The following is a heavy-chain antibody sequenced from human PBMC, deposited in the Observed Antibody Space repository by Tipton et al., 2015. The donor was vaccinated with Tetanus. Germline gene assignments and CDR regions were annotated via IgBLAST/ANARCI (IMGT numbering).Heavy chain of an antibody. Sequence: SLRLSCAASGFTFSNYGMHWVRQAPGKGLEWVAVMSKDGGFKHYVDSAKGRFTISRDNAKNTLYLQMNSLRVEDTAVYYCARWGVLGLQHYLDYWGQGTLVTVSS. CDR3: ARWGVLGLQHYLDY. D-gene: IGHD1-1*01. J-gene: IGHJ4*02. V-gene: IGHV3-30*03. CDR1: GFTFSNYG. CDR2: MSKDGGFK.